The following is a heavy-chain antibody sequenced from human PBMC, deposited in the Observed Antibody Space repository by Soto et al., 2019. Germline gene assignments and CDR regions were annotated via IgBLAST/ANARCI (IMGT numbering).Heavy chain of an antibody. D-gene: IGHD3-10*01. J-gene: IGHJ3*01. V-gene: IGHV4-59*01. CDR2: IYYSGIT. CDR3: ARRYGSAFDF. CDR1: GGSISSYY. Sequence: TLSLTCTVSGGSISSYYWSWIRQPPGKGLEWIGYIYYSGITDYNPSLKSRVTISVDTSKNQFSLKLSSVTAADTAVYYCARRYGSAFDFWGQGTMVTVSS.